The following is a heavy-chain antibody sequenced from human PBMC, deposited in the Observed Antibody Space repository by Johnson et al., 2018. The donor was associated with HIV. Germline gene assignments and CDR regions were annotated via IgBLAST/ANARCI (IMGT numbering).Heavy chain of an antibody. Sequence: VQLVESGGGVVQPGGSLRLSCAASGFTFDDYAMHWVRQAPGKGLEWVSLISRDGGSTDYADSVKGRFTISRDTSKHSLYLQMNSLRAEDTALYYCAKEEGSSGWFDAFDIWGQGTMVTVSS. CDR2: ISRDGGST. J-gene: IGHJ3*02. D-gene: IGHD6-19*01. CDR3: AKEEGSSGWFDAFDI. CDR1: GFTFDDYA. V-gene: IGHV3-43D*03.